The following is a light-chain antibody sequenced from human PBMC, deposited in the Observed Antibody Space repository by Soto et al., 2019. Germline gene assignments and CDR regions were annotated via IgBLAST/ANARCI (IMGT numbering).Light chain of an antibody. CDR2: QAS. V-gene: IGKV3-11*01. CDR1: QTVGHS. CDR3: QQYTSWPIT. J-gene: IGKJ5*01. Sequence: EIVLTQSPASLSLSPGGRATLSCRASQTVGHSLAWYQHRPGQAPRLLISQASNGATGVPSRFGGSGSGTDFTLTINSLEPEDFAVYYCQQYTSWPITFGQGIRLEIK.